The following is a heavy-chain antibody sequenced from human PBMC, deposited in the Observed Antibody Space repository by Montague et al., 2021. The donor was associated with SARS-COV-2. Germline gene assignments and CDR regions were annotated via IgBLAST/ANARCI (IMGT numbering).Heavy chain of an antibody. CDR3: ARGEQQQLNFYYYYYYGMGV. CDR1: GFTVSSNY. V-gene: IGHV3-53*01. Sequence: SLRLSCPASGFTVSSNYMSWVRQAPGKGLEWVSVIYSGGSTYYADSVKGRFTISRDNSKNTLYLQMNSLRAEDTAVYYCARGEQQQLNFYYYYYYGMGVWGQGTTVTVSS. J-gene: IGHJ6*02. CDR2: IYSGGST. D-gene: IGHD6-13*01.